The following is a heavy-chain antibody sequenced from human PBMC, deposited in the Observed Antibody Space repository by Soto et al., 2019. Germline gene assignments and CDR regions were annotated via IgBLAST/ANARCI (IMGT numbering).Heavy chain of an antibody. J-gene: IGHJ4*02. CDR3: ARSAWDSSAYSPYYFDY. CDR2: IYSVGST. V-gene: IGHV3-53*01. CDR1: GFTVSSNY. D-gene: IGHD3-22*01. Sequence: GGSLILSCASSGFTVSSNYMSLVRQAPGKGLEWVSVIYSVGSTYYADSVKGRFTISRDNSKNTLYLQMNSLRAEDTAVYYCARSAWDSSAYSPYYFDYWGQGTLVTVSS.